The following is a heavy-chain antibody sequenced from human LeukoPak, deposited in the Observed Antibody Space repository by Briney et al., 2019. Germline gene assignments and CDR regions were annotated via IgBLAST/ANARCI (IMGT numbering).Heavy chain of an antibody. J-gene: IGHJ6*02. D-gene: IGHD3-9*01. CDR2: INPNSGGT. Sequence: GASVKVSCKASGYTFTGYYMHWVRQAPGQGLEWMGWINPNSGGTNYAQKFQGRVTMTRDTSISTAYMELSRLRSDGTAVYYCARVSVPSGYYWYYYGMDVWGQGTTVTVSS. CDR1: GYTFTGYY. V-gene: IGHV1-2*02. CDR3: ARVSVPSGYYWYYYGMDV.